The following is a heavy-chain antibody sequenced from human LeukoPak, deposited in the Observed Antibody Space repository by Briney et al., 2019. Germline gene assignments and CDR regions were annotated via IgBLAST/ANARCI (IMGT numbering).Heavy chain of an antibody. CDR1: GYTFTSYY. CDR3: ARDRVRYYYDSSGWYFDL. CDR2: INPSGGST. J-gene: IGHJ2*01. D-gene: IGHD3-22*01. V-gene: IGHV1-46*01. Sequence: GASVKVSCKASGYTFTSYYMHWVRQAPGQGLEWMGIINPSGGSTSYAQKFQGRVTMTRDTSTSTVYMELSSLRSEDTAVYYCARDRVRYYYDSSGWYFDLWGRGTLVTVSS.